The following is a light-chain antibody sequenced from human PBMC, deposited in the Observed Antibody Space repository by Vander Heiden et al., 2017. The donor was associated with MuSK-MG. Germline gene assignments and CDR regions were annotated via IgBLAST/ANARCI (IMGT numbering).Light chain of an antibody. Sequence: SQSVDTYLAWFQQTPGQAPRLLIYDASTRASGTPARFSGCASGTDFTLTIISLEPEDFAVFYSQQRDSWPLTFGGGTKVE. CDR1: QSVDTY. CDR2: DAS. CDR3: QQRDSWPLT. V-gene: IGKV3-11*01. J-gene: IGKJ4*01.